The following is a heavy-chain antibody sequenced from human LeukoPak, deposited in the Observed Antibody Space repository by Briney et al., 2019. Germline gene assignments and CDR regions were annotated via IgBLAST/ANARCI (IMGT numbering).Heavy chain of an antibody. D-gene: IGHD3-22*01. Sequence: GESLKISCKGSGYRFTTYWIAWVRQMPGKGLEWMGLIYPTDSDTRYSPSFRGQVTISADKSISTAYLQWSSLKASDTAMYYCARLALAYDGSAEYFDYWGQGTLVAVSS. J-gene: IGHJ4*02. CDR1: GYRFTTYW. CDR3: ARLALAYDGSAEYFDY. CDR2: IYPTDSDT. V-gene: IGHV5-51*01.